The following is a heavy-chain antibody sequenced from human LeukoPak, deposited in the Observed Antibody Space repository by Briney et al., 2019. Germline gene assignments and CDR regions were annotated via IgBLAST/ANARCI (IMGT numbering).Heavy chain of an antibody. V-gene: IGHV4-31*03. CDR2: IYYSGST. J-gene: IGHJ4*02. CDR3: ARGIGYSSSWYSDY. Sequence: SQTLSLTCTVSGGPISSGGYYWSWIRQHPGKGLEWIGYIYYSGSTYYNPSLKSRVTISVDTSKNQFSLKLSSVTAADTAVYYCARGIGYSSSWYSDYWGQGTLVTVSS. CDR1: GGPISSGGYY. D-gene: IGHD6-13*01.